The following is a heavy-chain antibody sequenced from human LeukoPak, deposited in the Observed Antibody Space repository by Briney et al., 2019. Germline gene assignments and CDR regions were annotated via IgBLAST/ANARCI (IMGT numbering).Heavy chain of an antibody. CDR3: AKGLAAAGTSGWFDP. Sequence: PSETLSLTCTVSGGSISSYYWSWIRQPPGKGLEWIGYIYYSGSTNYNPSLKSRVTISVDTSKNQFSLKLSSVTAADTAVYYCAKGLAAAGTSGWFDPWGQGTLVTVSS. CDR2: IYYSGST. D-gene: IGHD6-13*01. J-gene: IGHJ5*02. V-gene: IGHV4-59*01. CDR1: GGSISSYY.